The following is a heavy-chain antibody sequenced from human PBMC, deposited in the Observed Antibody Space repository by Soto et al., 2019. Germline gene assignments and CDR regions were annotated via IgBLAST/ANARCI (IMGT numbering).Heavy chain of an antibody. CDR1: GYTFTSYG. D-gene: IGHD2-15*01. CDR2: ISAYNGNT. CDR3: ARERWQYRRDAFDI. V-gene: IGHV1-18*04. Sequence: ASVNVSCKASGYTFTSYGISWVRQAPGQGLEWMGWISAYNGNTNYAQKLQGRVTMTTDTSTSTAYMELRSLRSDDTAVYYCARERWQYRRDAFDIWGQGTMVTVSS. J-gene: IGHJ3*02.